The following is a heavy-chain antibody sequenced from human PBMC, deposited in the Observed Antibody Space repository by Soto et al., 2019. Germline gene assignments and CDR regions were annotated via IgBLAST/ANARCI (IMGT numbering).Heavy chain of an antibody. CDR1: PGSISDYY. V-gene: IGHV4-59*01. CDR3: SSTSRAKPCTGLDS. J-gene: IGHJ4*02. CDR2: VYSGGSA. Sequence: SETLSLTCNVFPGSISDYYWSWIRQTPGMRLEWIGFVYSGGSAMYKPSFKNRVIISLETSKNQFSLTLTSLTAADSAMYYFSSTSRAKPCTGLDSWGQGALVTVSS.